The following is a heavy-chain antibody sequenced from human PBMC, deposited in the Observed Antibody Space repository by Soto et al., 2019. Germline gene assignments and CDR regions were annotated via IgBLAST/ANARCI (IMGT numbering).Heavy chain of an antibody. V-gene: IGHV1-18*04. Sequence: QVRLVQSGGEVRNPGASVKVSCKASGFTFSYYGVSWVRQAPGQGLEWMGFTNAHTGRSGTSKKFHGRVTLRTGTSTNTAYMELRSLRSDDTAVYFCARDPAGLYLFDYWGQGTLLTVSS. D-gene: IGHD2-2*01. J-gene: IGHJ4*02. CDR3: ARDPAGLYLFDY. CDR1: GFTFSYYG. CDR2: TNAHTGRS.